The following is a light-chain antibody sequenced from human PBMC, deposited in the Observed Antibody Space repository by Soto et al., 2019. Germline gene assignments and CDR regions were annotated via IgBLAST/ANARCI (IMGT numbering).Light chain of an antibody. CDR3: QQSYSAPLT. CDR1: QSVLHSSNNRNY. CDR2: WAS. J-gene: IGKJ4*01. V-gene: IGKV4-1*01. Sequence: DIVMTQSPDSLALSLGERATINCKSSQSVLHSSNNRNYLAWYQQKPGQPPKLLIYWASTRESGVPSRFIGSGLVTDFTLTISSLQPEDFATYYCQQSYSAPLTFGGGTKVDIK.